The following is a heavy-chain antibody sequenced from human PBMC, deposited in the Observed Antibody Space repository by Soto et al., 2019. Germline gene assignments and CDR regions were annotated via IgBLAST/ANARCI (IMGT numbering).Heavy chain of an antibody. D-gene: IGHD3-10*01. Sequence: EVQLLESGGGLVQPGGSLRLSCAASGFTFSSYAMSWVRQAPGKGLEWVSAISGSGGSTYYADSVKGRFTISRDNSKNTLYLQMNSLRAEDTAVYYCAKDSSYYGSGSYFFYYYGIDVWGQGTTVTVSS. V-gene: IGHV3-23*01. CDR3: AKDSSYYGSGSYFFYYYGIDV. CDR1: GFTFSSYA. CDR2: ISGSGGST. J-gene: IGHJ6*02.